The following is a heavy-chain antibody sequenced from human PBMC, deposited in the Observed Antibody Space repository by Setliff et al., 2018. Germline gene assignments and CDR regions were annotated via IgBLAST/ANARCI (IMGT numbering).Heavy chain of an antibody. J-gene: IGHJ4*02. Sequence: PSETLSLTCTVSGDFIRDYYWNWIRQSPGKGLEWIGYIYYRGTTNYNSSLKSRVTISIDMSKNQFSLKLSSATAADTAVYFCARSLGSGSYYNSRPFYSDYWGQGTLVTVSS. CDR1: GDFIRDYY. CDR2: IYYRGTT. D-gene: IGHD3-10*01. V-gene: IGHV4-59*01. CDR3: ARSLGSGSYYNSRPFYSDY.